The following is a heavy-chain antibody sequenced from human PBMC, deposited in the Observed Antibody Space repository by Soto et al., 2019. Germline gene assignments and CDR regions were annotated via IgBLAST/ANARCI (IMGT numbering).Heavy chain of an antibody. J-gene: IGHJ4*02. CDR2: IWYDGSNT. D-gene: IGHD7-27*01. V-gene: IGHV3-33*08. CDR1: GFTFSSYG. CDR3: VRDLLGSGGHFDY. Sequence: PGGSLSLSCAASGFTFSSYGMHWVRQAPGKGLEWVADIWYDGSNTYYADSVKGRFTISRDNSRNTLYLQMNSLRAEDTAVYHCVRDLLGSGGHFDYWGQGTLVTVS.